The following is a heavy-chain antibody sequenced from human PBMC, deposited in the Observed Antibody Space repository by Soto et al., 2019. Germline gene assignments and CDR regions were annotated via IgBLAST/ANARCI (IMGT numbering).Heavy chain of an antibody. CDR3: AQGYDSSGYYPGY. V-gene: IGHV3-23*01. D-gene: IGHD3-22*01. CDR2: ISGSGGST. Sequence: HPGGSLRLSCAASGFTFSSYAMSWVRQAPGKGLEWVSAISGSGGSTYYADSVKGRFTISRDNSKNTLYLQMNSLRAEDTAVYYCAQGYDSSGYYPGYWGQGTLVTVSS. CDR1: GFTFSSYA. J-gene: IGHJ4*02.